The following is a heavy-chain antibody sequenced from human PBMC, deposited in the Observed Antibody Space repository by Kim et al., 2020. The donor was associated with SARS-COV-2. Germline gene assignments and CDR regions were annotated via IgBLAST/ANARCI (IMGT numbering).Heavy chain of an antibody. D-gene: IGHD2-2*01. CDR3: AGEAYRLRVGWFDP. J-gene: IGHJ5*02. Sequence: AQKFQGRVTITADESTSTAYMELSSLRSEDTAVYYCAGEAYRLRVGWFDPWGQGTLVTVSS. V-gene: IGHV1-69*01.